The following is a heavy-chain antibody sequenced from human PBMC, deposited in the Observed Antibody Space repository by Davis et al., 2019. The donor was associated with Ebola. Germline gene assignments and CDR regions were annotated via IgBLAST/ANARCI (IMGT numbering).Heavy chain of an antibody. D-gene: IGHD3-9*01. CDR3: ARPHYDILTGYYDH. CDR2: INSDGSST. CDR1: GFTFSSYW. V-gene: IGHV3-74*01. J-gene: IGHJ5*02. Sequence: HTGGSLKISCAASGFTFSSYWMHWVRQAPGKGLVWVSRINSDGSSTNYADSVKGRFTISRDNAKNTLYLQMNSLRAEDTAVYYCARPHYDILTGYYDHWGQGTLVTVSS.